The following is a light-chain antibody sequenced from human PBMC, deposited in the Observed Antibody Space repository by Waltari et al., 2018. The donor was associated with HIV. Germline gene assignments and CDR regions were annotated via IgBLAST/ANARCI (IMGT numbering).Light chain of an antibody. J-gene: IGKJ1*01. Sequence: EIVMTQSPATLSVSPGERATLSCRASQSIGNKLAWYQHKPGQAPRLLIDGASTRATGIPARFSGSGSGTEFTLTISGLQAEDVAVYYCHQYYTTPWAFGQGTKVEIK. CDR3: HQYYTTPWA. V-gene: IGKV3-15*01. CDR1: QSIGNK. CDR2: GAS.